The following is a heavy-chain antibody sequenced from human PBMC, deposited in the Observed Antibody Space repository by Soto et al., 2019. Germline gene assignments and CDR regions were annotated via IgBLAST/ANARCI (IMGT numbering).Heavy chain of an antibody. CDR2: IYHSGST. J-gene: IGHJ4*02. V-gene: IGHV4-4*02. Sequence: PSETLSLTCAVSGGSISSSNWWSWVRQPPGKGLEWIGEIYHSGSTNYNPSLKSRVTISVDKSKNQFSLKLSSVTAADTAVYYCASRPQWLALSPNWGQGTLVTVSS. CDR1: GGSISSSNW. D-gene: IGHD6-19*01. CDR3: ASRPQWLALSPN.